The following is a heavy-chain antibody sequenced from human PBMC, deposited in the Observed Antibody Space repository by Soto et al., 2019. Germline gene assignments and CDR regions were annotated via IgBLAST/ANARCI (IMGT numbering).Heavy chain of an antibody. J-gene: IGHJ3*02. V-gene: IGHV1-46*01. CDR1: GYTFTSYY. D-gene: IGHD3-22*01. Sequence: ASVKVSCKVSGYTFTSYYMHWVRQAPGQGLEWMGIINPSGGSTSYAQKFQGRVTMTRDTSTSTVYMELSSLRSEDTAVYYCARGYYYDSSGYYPGAFDIWGQGTMVTVSS. CDR2: INPSGGST. CDR3: ARGYYYDSSGYYPGAFDI.